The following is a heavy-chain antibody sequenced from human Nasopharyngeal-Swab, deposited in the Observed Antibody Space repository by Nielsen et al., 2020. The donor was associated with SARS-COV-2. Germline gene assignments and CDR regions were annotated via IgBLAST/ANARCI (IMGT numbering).Heavy chain of an antibody. D-gene: IGHD3-3*01. Sequence: WIRQPPGKGLEWVSSISSSSSYIYYADSVKGRFTISRGNAKNSLYLQMNSLRAEDTAVYYCARDGLDYDFWSAYFMDVWARGPRSPSP. CDR3: ARDGLDYDFWSAYFMDV. CDR2: ISSSSSYI. V-gene: IGHV3-21*01. J-gene: IGHJ6*02.